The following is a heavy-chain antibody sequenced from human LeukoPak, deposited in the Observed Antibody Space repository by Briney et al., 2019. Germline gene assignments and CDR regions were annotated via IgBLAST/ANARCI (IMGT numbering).Heavy chain of an antibody. J-gene: IGHJ4*02. V-gene: IGHV3-21*01. Sequence: PGGSLRLSCADSGCTFSSYSMKWVRQAPGKELEWVLSISSSSSYIYYADSVKGRFTISRDNAKNSLYLQMNSLRAEDTAVYYCARNPPCTICSTLLVYWGQRTLVTVSS. D-gene: IGHD2-2*02. CDR3: ARNPPCTICSTLLVY. CDR1: GCTFSSYS. CDR2: ISSSSSYI.